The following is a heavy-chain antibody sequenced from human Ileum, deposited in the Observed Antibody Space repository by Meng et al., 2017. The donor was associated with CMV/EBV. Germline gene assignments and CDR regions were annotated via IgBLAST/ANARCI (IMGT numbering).Heavy chain of an antibody. CDR2: ISGGGDSST. V-gene: IGHV3-23*01. CDR3: ARDRWDYRHRAYYFDY. J-gene: IGHJ4*01. D-gene: IGHD1-26*01. CDR1: GDSVSSESYY. Sequence: ETLSLTCTVSGDSVSSESYYWSWIRQPPGKGLGWVSSISGGGDSSTYYADSVKGRFTISRDNSKSTLFVQMNNLSADDTAMYYCARDRWDYRHRAYYFDYWGHGTLVTVSS.